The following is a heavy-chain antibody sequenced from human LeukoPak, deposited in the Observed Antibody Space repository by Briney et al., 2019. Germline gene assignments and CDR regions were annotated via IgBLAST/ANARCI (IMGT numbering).Heavy chain of an antibody. J-gene: IGHJ4*02. V-gene: IGHV3-7*01. CDR2: IKRNGGEK. CDR1: GFTFTNDW. CDR3: AALDTATLRGNYY. D-gene: IGHD5-18*01. Sequence: GGSLRLSCAVSGFTFTNDWMSWVRQAPGKGLEWVAMIKRNGGEKYYVDSVKGRFTTSRDNAKNSLYLQMNGLRAEDTAVYLCAALDTATLRGNYYWGQGTLVTVSS.